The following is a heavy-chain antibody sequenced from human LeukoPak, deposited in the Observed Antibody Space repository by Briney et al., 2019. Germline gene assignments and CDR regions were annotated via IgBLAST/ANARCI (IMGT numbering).Heavy chain of an antibody. J-gene: IGHJ4*02. Sequence: GESLKISCKASGYTFTGYYMHWVRQAPGQGLEWMGWINPNSGGTNYAQKFQGRVTMTRDTSISTAYMELSRLRSDDTAVYYCARDRETGNYYFDYWGQGTLVTVSS. V-gene: IGHV1-2*02. CDR2: INPNSGGT. CDR1: GYTFTGYY. D-gene: IGHD7-27*01. CDR3: ARDRETGNYYFDY.